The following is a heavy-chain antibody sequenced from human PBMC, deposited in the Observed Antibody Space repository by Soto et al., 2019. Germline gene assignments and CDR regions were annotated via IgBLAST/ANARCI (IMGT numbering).Heavy chain of an antibody. CDR3: AGAGWASYYYYGMDV. CDR2: IYYGGST. J-gene: IGHJ6*02. CDR1: GGSISPYY. V-gene: IGHV4-59*01. Sequence: SETLSLTCTVSGGSISPYYWSWIRQPPGKGLEWVGYIYYGGSTNYNPSLKSRVTISVDTSKNQFSLKLSSVTAADTAVYYCAGAGWASYYYYGMDVWGQGTTVTVSS. D-gene: IGHD1-26*01.